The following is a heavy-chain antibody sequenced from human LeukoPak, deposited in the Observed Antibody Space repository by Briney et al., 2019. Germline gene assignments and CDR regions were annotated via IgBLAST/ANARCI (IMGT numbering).Heavy chain of an antibody. V-gene: IGHV1-46*01. CDR1: GYTFTSYY. Sequence: ASVKVSCKASGYTFTSYYMHWVRQAPGQGLEWMGIINPSGGSTSYAQKFQGRVTMTRDMSTSTVYMELSSLRSEDTAVYYCARASRYDFWSGYRGLTPVYFDYWGQGTLVTVSS. CDR2: INPSGGST. CDR3: ARASRYDFWSGYRGLTPVYFDY. D-gene: IGHD3-3*01. J-gene: IGHJ4*02.